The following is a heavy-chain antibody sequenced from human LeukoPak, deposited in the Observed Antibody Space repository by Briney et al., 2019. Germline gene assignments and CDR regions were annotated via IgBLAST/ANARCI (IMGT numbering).Heavy chain of an antibody. J-gene: IGHJ5*02. D-gene: IGHD6-13*01. CDR1: GGSISSYY. Sequence: SETLALTCTVSGGSISSYYWSWIRQPPGKGLEWIGYIYYSGSTNYNPSLKSRVTISVDTSKNQLSLKLSSVTAADTAVYYCAKQQLVGGGWFDPWGQGTLVTVSS. CDR3: AKQQLVGGGWFDP. V-gene: IGHV4-59*01. CDR2: IYYSGST.